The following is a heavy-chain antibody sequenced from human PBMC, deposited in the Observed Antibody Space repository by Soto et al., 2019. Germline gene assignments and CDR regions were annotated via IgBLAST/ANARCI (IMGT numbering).Heavy chain of an antibody. CDR3: AREWEVDDSYSSSWYLSAFDI. CDR2: IWYDGSNK. D-gene: IGHD6-13*01. CDR1: GFTFSSYG. V-gene: IGHV3-33*01. Sequence: GGSLRLSCAASGFTFSSYGMHWVRQAPGKGLEWVAVIWYDGSNKYYADSVKGRFTISRDNSKNTLYLQMNSLRAEDTAVYYCAREWEVDDSYSSSWYLSAFDIWGQGTMVTVSS. J-gene: IGHJ3*02.